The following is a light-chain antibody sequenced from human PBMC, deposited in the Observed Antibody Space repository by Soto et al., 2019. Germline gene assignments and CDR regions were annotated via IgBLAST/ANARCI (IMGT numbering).Light chain of an antibody. CDR2: DVS. CDR1: SSDVGGYNY. CDR3: SSYTSSSTLVV. J-gene: IGLJ1*01. V-gene: IGLV2-14*01. Sequence: QSALTQPASVSGSPGQSITISCTGTSSDVGGYNYVSWYQQHPGKAPKLMIYDVSNRPSGVSNRFSGSKSGNTASLTISGRHADDEADYYCSSYTSSSTLVVFGTGTKVTVL.